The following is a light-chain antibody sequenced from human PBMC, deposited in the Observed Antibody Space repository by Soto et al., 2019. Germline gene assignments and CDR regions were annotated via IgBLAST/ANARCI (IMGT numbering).Light chain of an antibody. CDR1: QSVSSSY. CDR3: HQYGSSPWT. Sequence: EIVLTQSPGTLSLSPGERATLSCRASQSVSSSYLAWYQQKPGQSPRLLIYDASSRATGIPDRFSGSGSETDFTLTISRLEPEDFAVYSCHQYGSSPWTFSQGTKVEIK. CDR2: DAS. V-gene: IGKV3-20*01. J-gene: IGKJ1*01.